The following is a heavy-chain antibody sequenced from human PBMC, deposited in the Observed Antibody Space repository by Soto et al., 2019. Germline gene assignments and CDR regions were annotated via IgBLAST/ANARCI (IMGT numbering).Heavy chain of an antibody. V-gene: IGHV2-70*04. CDR3: ARSQGPTYYYDSSGERVFDY. Sequence: GSGPTLVNPTQTLTLTCTFSGFSLSTSGMRVSWIRQPPGKALEWLARIDWDDDKFYSTSLKTRLTISKDTSKNQVVLTMTNMDPVDTATYYCARSQGPTYYYDSSGERVFDYWGQGTLVTVSS. CDR1: GFSLSTSGMR. CDR2: IDWDDDK. D-gene: IGHD3-22*01. J-gene: IGHJ4*02.